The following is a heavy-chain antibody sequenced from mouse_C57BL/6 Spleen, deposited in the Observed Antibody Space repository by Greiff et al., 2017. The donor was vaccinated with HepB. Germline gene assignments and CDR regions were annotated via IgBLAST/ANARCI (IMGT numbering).Heavy chain of an antibody. V-gene: IGHV1-55*01. D-gene: IGHD2-4*01. J-gene: IGHJ2*01. CDR1: GYTFTSYW. CDR3: ARGIYYDYDVDY. CDR2: IYPGSGST. Sequence: VQLQQPGAELVKPGASVKMSCKASGYTFTSYWITWVKQRPGQGLEWIGDIYPGSGSTNYNEKFKSKATLTVDTSSSTAYMQLSSLTSEDSAVYYCARGIYYDYDVDYWGQGTTLTVSS.